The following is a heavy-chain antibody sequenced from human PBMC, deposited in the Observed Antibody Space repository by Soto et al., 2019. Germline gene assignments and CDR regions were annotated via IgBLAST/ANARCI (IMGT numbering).Heavy chain of an antibody. CDR2: INYRGST. V-gene: IGHV4-59*01. J-gene: IGHJ4*02. D-gene: IGHD5-18*01. CDR3: ERVTVDTAMVWYF. Sequence: SETLSLTCTVSGGSISTYYWSWIRQPPGKRLEWIGYINYRGSTNYNPSLKSRVAISVDTSKNQFSLNLNSLTAADTAVYYCERVTVDTAMVWYFWGQGTLVTVSS. CDR1: GGSISTYY.